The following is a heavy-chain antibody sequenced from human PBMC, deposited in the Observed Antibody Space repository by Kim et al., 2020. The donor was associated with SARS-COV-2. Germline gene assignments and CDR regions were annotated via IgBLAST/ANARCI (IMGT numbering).Heavy chain of an antibody. Sequence: SETLSLTCTVSGGSISSYYWSWIRQPPGKGLEWIGYIYYSGSTNYNPSLKSRVTISVDTSKNQFSLKLSSVTAADTAVYYCAREWLVTNDAFDIWSQGTMVTVSS. V-gene: IGHV4-59*01. CDR1: GGSISSYY. J-gene: IGHJ3*02. CDR2: IYYSGST. CDR3: AREWLVTNDAFDI. D-gene: IGHD6-19*01.